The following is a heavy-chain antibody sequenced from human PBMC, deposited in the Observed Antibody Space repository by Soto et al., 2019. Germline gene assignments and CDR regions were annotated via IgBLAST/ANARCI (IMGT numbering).Heavy chain of an antibody. Sequence: SETLSLTCTVSGGSISSYYWSWIRQPPGKGLEWIGYIYYSGSTNYNPSLKSRVTISVDTSKNQFSLKLSSVTAADTAVYYCARMVAGSFYYYYGMDVWGQGTTVTVSS. CDR1: GGSISSYY. J-gene: IGHJ6*02. CDR2: IYYSGST. V-gene: IGHV4-59*01. D-gene: IGHD2-15*01. CDR3: ARMVAGSFYYYYGMDV.